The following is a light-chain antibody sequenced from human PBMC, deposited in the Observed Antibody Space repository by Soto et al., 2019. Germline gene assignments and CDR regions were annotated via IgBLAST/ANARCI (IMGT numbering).Light chain of an antibody. CDR2: GAS. Sequence: EIVLTQSTGTLSLSPGERATLSCRASQSVSSSYLAWYQQKPGQAPRLLIYGASSRATGIPDRFSGSGSGTDFTLTISRLEPEEFAVYYCQQYGSSPLFGQGTKLEIK. V-gene: IGKV3-20*01. CDR1: QSVSSSY. CDR3: QQYGSSPL. J-gene: IGKJ2*01.